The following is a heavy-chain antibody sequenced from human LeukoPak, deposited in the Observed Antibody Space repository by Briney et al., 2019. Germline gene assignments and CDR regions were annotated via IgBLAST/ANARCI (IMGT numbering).Heavy chain of an antibody. Sequence: SAGTLRRYGAASGFTVSSYGMHWLRHDPGKGLEGVAVIWYDGSNKYYADSVKGRFTSSRDNSKDTLYLQMNSLRAEDTAVYYCAKPSGSYDYYYYYMDVWGKGTTVTVSS. V-gene: IGHV3-33*06. CDR1: GFTVSSYG. J-gene: IGHJ6*03. CDR3: AKPSGSYDYYYYYMDV. CDR2: IWYDGSNK. D-gene: IGHD1-26*01.